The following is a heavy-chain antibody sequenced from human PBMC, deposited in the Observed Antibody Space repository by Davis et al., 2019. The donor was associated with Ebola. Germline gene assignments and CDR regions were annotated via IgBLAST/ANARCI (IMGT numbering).Heavy chain of an antibody. CDR3: ARVDTSMVGFYYYYGMDV. CDR1: NGSFSSGVFY. V-gene: IGHV4-31*03. Sequence: PSDPLSPTCTVPNGSFSSGVFYWTWIRQHPGKGLECIGYIHYTGSTYYNPTLKSRSIISVDTSKNQFYLKLKSVTVADTAVYFCARVDTSMVGFYYYYGMDVWGQGTTVTVSS. D-gene: IGHD5-18*01. CDR2: IHYTGST. J-gene: IGHJ6*02.